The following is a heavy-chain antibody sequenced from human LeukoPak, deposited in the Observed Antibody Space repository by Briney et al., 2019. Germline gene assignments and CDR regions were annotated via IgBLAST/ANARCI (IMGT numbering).Heavy chain of an antibody. CDR2: IIPIFGTA. J-gene: IGHJ4*02. D-gene: IGHD3-10*01. CDR1: GGTFSSYA. CDR3: ARERGDYGSPTYYFDY. V-gene: IGHV1-69*13. Sequence: AASVKVSCKASGGTFSSYAISWVRQAPGQGLEWMGGIIPIFGTANYAQKFQGRVTITADESTSTAYMELSSLRSEDTAVYYCARERGDYGSPTYYFDYWGQGTLVTVSS.